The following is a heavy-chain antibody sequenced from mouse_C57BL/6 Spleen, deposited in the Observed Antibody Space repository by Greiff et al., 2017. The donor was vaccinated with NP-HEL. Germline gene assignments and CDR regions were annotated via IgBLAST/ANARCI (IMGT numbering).Heavy chain of an antibody. Sequence: VQLQQSGPELVKPGASVKISCKASGYAFSSSWMNWVKQRPGQGLEWIGRIYPGDGDTNYNGKFKGKATLTADKSSSTAYMQLSSLTSEDSAVYFDNDGDYDSDGWGTGTTVTVSS. CDR3: NDGDYDSDG. V-gene: IGHV1-82*01. CDR2: IYPGDGDT. CDR1: GYAFSSSW. D-gene: IGHD2-3*01. J-gene: IGHJ1*03.